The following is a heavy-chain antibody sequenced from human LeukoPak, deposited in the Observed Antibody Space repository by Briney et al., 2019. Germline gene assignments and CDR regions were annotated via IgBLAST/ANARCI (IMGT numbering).Heavy chain of an antibody. V-gene: IGHV3-23*01. CDR2: ITGSGATT. J-gene: IGHJ4*02. Sequence: GGSLRLSCAASGFTFSDYAMSCVRQAPGKGLEWVSTITGSGATTYYADSVKGRFTTSRDNSKNTLYLQMNSLRTDDTAVYYCAEEVGSTYPTFDYWGQGTLVTVSS. CDR3: AEEVGSTYPTFDY. CDR1: GFTFSDYA. D-gene: IGHD1-26*01.